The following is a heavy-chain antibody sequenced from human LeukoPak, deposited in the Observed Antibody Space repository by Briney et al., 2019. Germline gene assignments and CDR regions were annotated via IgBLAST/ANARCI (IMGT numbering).Heavy chain of an antibody. V-gene: IGHV4-4*07. J-gene: IGHJ4*02. CDR1: GVSISSYY. D-gene: IGHD4-17*01. CDR3: ARGPVGYGEAPPDY. CDR2: IYTSGST. Sequence: PSETLSLTCTVSGVSISSYYWSWIRQPAGKGLEWIGRIYTSGSTNYNPSLKSRVTISVDTSKNQFSLKLSSVTAADTAVYYCARGPVGYGEAPPDYWGQGTLVTVSS.